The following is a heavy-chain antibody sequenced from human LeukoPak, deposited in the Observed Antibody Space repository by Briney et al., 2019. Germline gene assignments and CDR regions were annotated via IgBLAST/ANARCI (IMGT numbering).Heavy chain of an antibody. CDR2: ISAYNGNT. CDR3: ARAQYSSSWGDYYYGMDV. D-gene: IGHD6-13*01. J-gene: IGHJ6*02. V-gene: IGHV1-18*01. Sequence: GASVKVSCKASGYTFTSYGISRVRQAPGQGLEWMGWISAYNGNTNYAQKLQGRVTMTTDTSTSTAYMELRSLRSDDTAVYYCARAQYSSSWGDYYYGMDVWGQGTTVTVSS. CDR1: GYTFTSYG.